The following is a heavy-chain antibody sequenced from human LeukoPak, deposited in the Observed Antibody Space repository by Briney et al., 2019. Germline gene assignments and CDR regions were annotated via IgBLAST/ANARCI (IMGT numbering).Heavy chain of an antibody. CDR2: SAATPDGPIT. CDR3: VWSSTWNKRFYLDQ. Sequence: GGSLRLSCAASGFTFNVAWMSWVRQTPGKGLQWVARSAATPDGPITEHATPVRGRFTISRDDSRNMVYLQMRSLRTDDTAIYYCVWSSTWNKRFYLDQWGQGTLVTVSS. V-gene: IGHV3-15*04. D-gene: IGHD6-6*01. J-gene: IGHJ4*02. CDR1: GFTFNVAW.